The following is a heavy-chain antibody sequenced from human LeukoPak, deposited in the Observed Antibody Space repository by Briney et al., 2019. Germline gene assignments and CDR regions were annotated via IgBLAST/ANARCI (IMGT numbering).Heavy chain of an antibody. D-gene: IGHD2-15*01. CDR2: VSPDGSST. V-gene: IGHV3-74*01. J-gene: IGHJ4*02. Sequence: PGGSLRLSCAASGFTFSTYWMLWVRQVPGKGPVWVSRVSPDGSSTRYADSVKGRFTISRDNAKNTIYLQMNSLRAEHTAVYYCVTVVPGAPNLLGYWGQGTLVTVSS. CDR1: GFTFSTYW. CDR3: VTVVPGAPNLLGY.